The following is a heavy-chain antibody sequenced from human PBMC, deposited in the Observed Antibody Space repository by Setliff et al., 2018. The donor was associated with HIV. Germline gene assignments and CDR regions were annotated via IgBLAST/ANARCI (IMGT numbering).Heavy chain of an antibody. CDR3: ASAPLYFYDGSGYLKY. Sequence: SETLSLTCAVSGFSISSGYYWGWIRQPPGKGLEWIGTIYHSGSTYYSPSLMSRVTISVDTSKNQVSLKLGSVTAADTAVYFCASAPLYFYDGSGYLKYWGQGSQVTVSS. V-gene: IGHV4-38-2*01. CDR1: GFSISSGYY. CDR2: IYHSGST. J-gene: IGHJ4*02. D-gene: IGHD3-22*01.